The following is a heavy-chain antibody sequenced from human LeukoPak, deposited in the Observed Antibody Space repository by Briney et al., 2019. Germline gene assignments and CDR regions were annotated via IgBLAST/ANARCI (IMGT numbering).Heavy chain of an antibody. V-gene: IGHV4-39*07. CDR2: IYYSGST. CDR1: GGSISSGTYY. CDR3: ARDKPESCNRGSCFFT. Sequence: SETLSFTCTVSGGSISSGTYYWAWFRQPPGKGLEWIASIYYSGSTYYNPSLKSRVTISADTSKNQFSLKLRSVTAADTAVYYCARDKPESCNRGSCFFTWGPGTLVTVSS. D-gene: IGHD2-15*01. J-gene: IGHJ5*02.